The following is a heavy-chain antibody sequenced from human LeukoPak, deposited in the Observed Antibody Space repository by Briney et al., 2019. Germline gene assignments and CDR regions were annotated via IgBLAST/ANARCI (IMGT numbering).Heavy chain of an antibody. D-gene: IGHD2/OR15-2a*01. Sequence: GGSLRLSCAASGFTFSSYAMSWVRQAPGKGLEWVSAISGSGGSTYYADSVKGRFTISRDNSKNTLYLQMNSLRAEDTAVYYCARGSIIAIGYFDYWGQGTLVTVSS. V-gene: IGHV3-23*01. CDR3: ARGSIIAIGYFDY. J-gene: IGHJ4*02. CDR2: ISGSGGST. CDR1: GFTFSSYA.